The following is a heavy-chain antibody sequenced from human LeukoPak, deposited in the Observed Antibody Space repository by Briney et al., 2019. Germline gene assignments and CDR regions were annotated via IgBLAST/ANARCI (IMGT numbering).Heavy chain of an antibody. CDR2: INPSGGST. CDR3: ARGRKYYYDSSGQIDY. D-gene: IGHD3-22*01. Sequence: ASVKVSCKASGYTFTSYYMHWVRQAPGQGLEWMAIINPSGGSTSYAQKFQGRVTMTRDTSTSTVYMELSSLRSEDTAVYYCARGRKYYYDSSGQIDYWGQGTLVTVSS. J-gene: IGHJ4*02. CDR1: GYTFTSYY. V-gene: IGHV1-46*01.